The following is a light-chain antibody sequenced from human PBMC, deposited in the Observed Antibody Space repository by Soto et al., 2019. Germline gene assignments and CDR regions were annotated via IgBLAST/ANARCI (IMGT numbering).Light chain of an antibody. V-gene: IGKV1-39*01. CDR1: QSISNY. CDR3: QQSYSTPIT. J-gene: IGKJ5*01. CDR2: AAS. Sequence: DIQLTQSPSTLSASVVDRVTITFLASQSISNYLNWYQQKPGKAPKVLIYAASNLQSGVPSRFSGSGSGTDFTLTISSLQPEDFATYYCQQSYSTPITFGQGTRLEIK.